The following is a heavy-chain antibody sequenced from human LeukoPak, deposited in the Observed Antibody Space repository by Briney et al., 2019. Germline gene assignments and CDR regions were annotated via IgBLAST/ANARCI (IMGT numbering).Heavy chain of an antibody. Sequence: ASVKVSFKASGYTFTGYYIHWVQQAPGQGLEWMGWVNPNDGGTIYTQRFQGRVTMTWDTSITTAYMELSSLTSDDTAVYYCARDLDSSWTGYFQSWGQGTLVTVSS. CDR3: ARDLDSSWTGYFQS. CDR2: VNPNDGGT. V-gene: IGHV1-2*02. D-gene: IGHD6-13*01. CDR1: GYTFTGYY. J-gene: IGHJ1*01.